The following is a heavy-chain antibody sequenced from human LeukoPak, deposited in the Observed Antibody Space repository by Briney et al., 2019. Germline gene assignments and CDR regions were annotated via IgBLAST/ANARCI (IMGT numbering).Heavy chain of an antibody. V-gene: IGHV3-7*01. CDR2: IKNDGSEE. D-gene: IGHD3-10*01. CDR1: GFTFIRYW. J-gene: IGHJ4*02. CDR3: ARAIRGSAVDTGDR. Sequence: GGSLRLSCAASGFTFIRYWMRWVRQAPGKGLEGVANIKNDGSEEYYVDSVKGRFTISRDNARNSLFLQMNSLTVEDTAVYYCARAIRGSAVDTGDRWGQGTLVTVSS.